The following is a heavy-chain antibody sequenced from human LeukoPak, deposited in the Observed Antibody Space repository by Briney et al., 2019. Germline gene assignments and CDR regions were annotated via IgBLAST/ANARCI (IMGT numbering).Heavy chain of an antibody. CDR3: AKAPLGRCTGAICYSFDY. CDR2: IKQDGSEK. J-gene: IGHJ4*02. CDR1: GFTFSSYW. Sequence: GGSLRLSCAASGFTFSSYWMSWVRQAPGKGLEWVANIKQDGSEKYYVDSGKGRFTLSRDNARNSVYLQMNSLRAEDAAVYYCAKAPLGRCTGAICYSFDYWGQGTLVTVSS. V-gene: IGHV3-7*03. D-gene: IGHD2-8*02.